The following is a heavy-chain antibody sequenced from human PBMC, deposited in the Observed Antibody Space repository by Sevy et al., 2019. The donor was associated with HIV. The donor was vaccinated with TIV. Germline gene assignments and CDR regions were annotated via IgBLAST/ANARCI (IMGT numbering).Heavy chain of an antibody. CDR1: GFTFSSYS. CDR3: ARDFGYCSGGSCYRTDAFDI. CDR2: ISSSSSYI. Sequence: GGSLRLSCAASGFTFSSYSMNWVRQAPGKGLEWVSSISSSSSYIYYADSVKGRFTISRDNAKNSLYLQMNSLRAEDTAVYYCARDFGYCSGGSCYRTDAFDIWGQGTMVTVSS. V-gene: IGHV3-21*01. J-gene: IGHJ3*02. D-gene: IGHD2-15*01.